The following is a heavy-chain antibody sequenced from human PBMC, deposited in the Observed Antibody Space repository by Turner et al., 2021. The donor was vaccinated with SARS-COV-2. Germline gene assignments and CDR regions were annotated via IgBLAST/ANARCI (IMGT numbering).Heavy chain of an antibody. J-gene: IGHJ5*02. CDR2: IKQDGSEK. V-gene: IGHV3-7*01. D-gene: IGHD6-13*01. CDR3: ARVRSSSWRFDP. Sequence: EVQLVESGGGLLQPGVSLSPACAASGFTLSSYWMSWVRQAPGKGLEWVGNIKQDGSEKYYVDSEKGGFTIARDNDKNSLYLQMNSLRAEDTAVYYGARVRSSSWRFDPWGQGTLVTVSS. CDR1: GFTLSSYW.